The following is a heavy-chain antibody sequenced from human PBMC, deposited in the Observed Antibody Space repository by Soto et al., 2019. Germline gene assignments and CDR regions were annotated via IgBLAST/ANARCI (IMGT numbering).Heavy chain of an antibody. CDR2: IGSAGDK. CDR1: GVTFRSYD. Sequence: EVQLVESGGGLVQPGGSLRLSCAASGVTFRSYDMHWVRQSPGKGLEWVSAIGSAGDKYYLGAVKGRFTISRDNAENSLYLQMTSMRVEDTAVYYCASGYYSSGFYHYGVGVWGQGTTVTVSS. J-gene: IGHJ6*02. D-gene: IGHD3-10*01. V-gene: IGHV3-13*01. CDR3: ASGYYSSGFYHYGVGV.